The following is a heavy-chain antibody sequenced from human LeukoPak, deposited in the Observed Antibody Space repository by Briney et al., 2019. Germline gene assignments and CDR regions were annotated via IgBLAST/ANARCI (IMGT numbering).Heavy chain of an antibody. D-gene: IGHD6-13*01. V-gene: IGHV3-21*01. CDR1: GFTFSSYS. CDR2: ISSSSTYI. Sequence: GGSLRLSCAASGFTFSSYSMNWVRQAPGRGLEWVSSISSSSTYIYYADSVKGRFTISRDNAKNSLHLQMNSLRAEDTAVYYCARNRYGSSLDAFDIWGQGTVVTVSS. CDR3: ARNRYGSSLDAFDI. J-gene: IGHJ3*02.